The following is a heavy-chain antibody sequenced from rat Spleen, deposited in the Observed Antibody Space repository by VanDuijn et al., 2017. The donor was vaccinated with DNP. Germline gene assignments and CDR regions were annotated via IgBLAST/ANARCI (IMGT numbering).Heavy chain of an antibody. J-gene: IGHJ4*01. V-gene: IGHV5-20*01. D-gene: IGHD1-2*01. CDR3: TRDNYSSYMPYYYAMDA. CDR1: GFIFTDYY. Sequence: EVQLVESGGGLVQPGRSLKLSCAASGFIFTDYYMAWVRQAPTKGLELVAYMRFEGGGTYHGDSVKGRFTISRDDARNNLYLQMNSLRSEDTATYYCTRDNYSSYMPYYYAMDAWGQGTSVTVSS. CDR2: MRFEGGGT.